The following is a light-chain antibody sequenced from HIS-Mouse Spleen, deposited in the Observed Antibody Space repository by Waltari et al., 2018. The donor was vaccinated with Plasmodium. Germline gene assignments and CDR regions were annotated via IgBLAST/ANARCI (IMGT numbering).Light chain of an antibody. V-gene: IGLV3-10*01. J-gene: IGLJ3*02. Sequence: SYELTQPPSVSVSPGQTARITCSGDALPKKYAYWYQQKSGQAPVLVIYEDSKRPSGTPGWFSGSSSGTMATWTISGAEVEDEADYYCYSTDSSGNHRVFGGGTKLTVL. CDR3: YSTDSSGNHRV. CDR2: EDS. CDR1: ALPKKY.